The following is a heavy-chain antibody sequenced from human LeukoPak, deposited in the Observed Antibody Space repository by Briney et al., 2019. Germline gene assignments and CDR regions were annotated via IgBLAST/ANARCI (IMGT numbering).Heavy chain of an antibody. CDR2: IIPILGIA. V-gene: IGHV1-69*04. Sequence: ASVKVSCKASGGTFSSYAISWVRQAPGQGLEWMGRIIPILGIANYAQKFQGSVTITADKSTSTAYMELSGLRSEDTAVYYCAREGYYGSGSYYPSAFDIWGQGTMVTVSS. CDR3: AREGYYGSGSYYPSAFDI. J-gene: IGHJ3*02. CDR1: GGTFSSYA. D-gene: IGHD3-10*01.